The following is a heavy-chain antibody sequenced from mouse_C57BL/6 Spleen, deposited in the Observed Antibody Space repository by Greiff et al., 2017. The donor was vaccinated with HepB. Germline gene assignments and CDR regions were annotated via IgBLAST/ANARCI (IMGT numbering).Heavy chain of an antibody. CDR2: ISSGGDYI. CDR3: TRETTVPYYAMDY. D-gene: IGHD1-1*01. CDR1: GFTFSSYA. V-gene: IGHV5-9-1*02. J-gene: IGHJ4*01. Sequence: EVKLQESGEGLVKPGGSLKLSCAASGFTFSSYAMSWVRQTPEKRLEWVAYISSGGDYIYYADTVKGRFTISRDNARNTLYLQMSSLKSEDTAMYYCTRETTVPYYAMDYWGQGTSVTVSS.